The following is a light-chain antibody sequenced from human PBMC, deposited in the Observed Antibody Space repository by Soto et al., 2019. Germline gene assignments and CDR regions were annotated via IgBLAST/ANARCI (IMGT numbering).Light chain of an antibody. CDR3: QQDNHWSAIT. J-gene: IGKJ5*01. Sequence: DIAMPQSPATLSVSLGERATISCRASQNISNYLAWYQQKHGQAPSLLIYGASTRATGVPARFSGSGSGTEFLLSISGLQPDDAAVDYYQQDNHWSAITFGQGTQLEIK. V-gene: IGKV3-15*01. CDR2: GAS. CDR1: QNISNY.